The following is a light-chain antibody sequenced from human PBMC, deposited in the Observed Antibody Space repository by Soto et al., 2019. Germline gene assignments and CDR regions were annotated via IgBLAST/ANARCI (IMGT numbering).Light chain of an antibody. CDR2: AAS. Sequence: AIRMTQSPSSLSASTGDRVTITCRASQGISSYLAWYQQKPGKAPKLLIYAASTLQSGVTSTFSGSESGTDFTLTISCLQSEDFATYYCQQYYSYPWTFGQGTKVEIK. J-gene: IGKJ1*01. CDR1: QGISSY. CDR3: QQYYSYPWT. V-gene: IGKV1-8*01.